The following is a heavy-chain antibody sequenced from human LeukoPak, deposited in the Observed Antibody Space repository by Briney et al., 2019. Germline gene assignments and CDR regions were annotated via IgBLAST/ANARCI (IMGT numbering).Heavy chain of an antibody. Sequence: GGSLRLSCAASGFTFSSYAMHWVRQAPGKGLEYVSAISSNGGSTYYANSVKGRFTISRDNSKNTLYLQMGSLRAEDMAVYYCARAGVSSWGQGTLVTVSS. CDR1: GFTFSSYA. CDR3: ARAGVSS. CDR2: ISSNGGST. V-gene: IGHV3-64*01. J-gene: IGHJ5*02.